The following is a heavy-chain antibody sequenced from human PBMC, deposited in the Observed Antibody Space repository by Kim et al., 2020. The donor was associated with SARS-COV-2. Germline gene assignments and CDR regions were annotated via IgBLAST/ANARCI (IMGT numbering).Heavy chain of an antibody. CDR2: IVVGSGNT. D-gene: IGHD3-10*01. CDR3: AADLYYGSGRYGWIYYYYYGMDV. V-gene: IGHV1-58*02. CDR1: GFTFTSSA. J-gene: IGHJ6*02. Sequence: SVKVSCKASGFTFTSSAMQWVRQARGQGLEWIGWIVVGSGNTNYAQKFQERVTITRDMSTSTAYMELSSLRSEDTAVYYCAADLYYGSGRYGWIYYYYYGMDVWGQGTTVTVSS.